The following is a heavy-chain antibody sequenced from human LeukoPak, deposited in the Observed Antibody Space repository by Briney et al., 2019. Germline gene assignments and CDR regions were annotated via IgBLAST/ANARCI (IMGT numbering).Heavy chain of an antibody. CDR1: GGSFSGYY. J-gene: IGHJ6*02. CDR2: INHSGST. CDR3: ARVNYYGSGSYYLYYYYYGMDV. Sequence: SETLFLTCAVYGGSFSGYYWSWIRQPPGKGLEWIGEINHSGSTNYNPSLKSRVTISVDTSKNQFSLKLSSVTAADTAVYYCARVNYYGSGSYYLYYYYYGMDVWGQGTTVTVSS. V-gene: IGHV4-34*01. D-gene: IGHD3-10*01.